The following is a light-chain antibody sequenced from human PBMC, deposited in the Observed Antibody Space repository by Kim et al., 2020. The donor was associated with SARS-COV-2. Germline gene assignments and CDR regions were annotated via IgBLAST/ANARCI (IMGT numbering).Light chain of an antibody. V-gene: IGLV1-51*01. J-gene: IGLJ1*01. CDR3: GTWDNSLSGGV. Sequence: GQKVTISCSGSTSNIGNNSVSWYQQLPGTAPKLLIYDDNQRPSGIPDRFSASKSGTSATLGITGLQTGDEADYYCGTWDNSLSGGVFGSGTKVTVL. CDR2: DDN. CDR1: TSNIGNNS.